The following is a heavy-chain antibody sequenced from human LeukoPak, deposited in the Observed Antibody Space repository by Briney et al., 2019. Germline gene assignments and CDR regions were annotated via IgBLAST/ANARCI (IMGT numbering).Heavy chain of an antibody. J-gene: IGHJ4*02. D-gene: IGHD2/OR15-2a*01. CDR1: GDSISSSSSY. V-gene: IGHV4-39*07. Sequence: PSETLSLTCSVSGDSISSSSSYWGWIRQPPGKGLEWIGSIYHSGSTYYNPSLKSRVTISVDTSKNQFSLKLSSVTAADTAVYYCARGVEGIIFAPEDYWGQGTLVTVSS. CDR3: ARGVEGIIFAPEDY. CDR2: IYHSGST.